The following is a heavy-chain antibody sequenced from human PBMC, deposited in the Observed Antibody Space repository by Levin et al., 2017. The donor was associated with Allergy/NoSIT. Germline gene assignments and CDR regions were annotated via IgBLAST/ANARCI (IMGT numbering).Heavy chain of an antibody. CDR1: GFTFSSYA. J-gene: IGHJ4*02. CDR3: AKDKYQLVVYAIQ. D-gene: IGHD2-8*02. V-gene: IGHV3-23*01. CDR2: ISGSGGST. Sequence: GESLKISCAASGFTFSSYAMSWVRQAPGKGLEWVSAISGSGGSTYYADSVKGRFTISRDNSKNTLYLQMNSLRAEDTAVYYCAKDKYQLVVYAIQWGQGTLVTVSS.